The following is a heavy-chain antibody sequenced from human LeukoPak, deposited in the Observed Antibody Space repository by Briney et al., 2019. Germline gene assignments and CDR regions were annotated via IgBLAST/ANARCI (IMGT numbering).Heavy chain of an antibody. V-gene: IGHV3-23*01. J-gene: IGHJ4*02. D-gene: IGHD2-2*01. CDR1: GFTFSSYA. CDR2: ISGSGGST. CDR3: AECRVVVPAATDY. Sequence: PGGSLRLSCAASGFTFSSYAMSWVRQAPGKGLEWVSAISGSGGSTYYADSVKGRFTISRDNSKNTLYLQMNSLRAEDTAVYYCAECRVVVPAATDYWGQGTLVTVSS.